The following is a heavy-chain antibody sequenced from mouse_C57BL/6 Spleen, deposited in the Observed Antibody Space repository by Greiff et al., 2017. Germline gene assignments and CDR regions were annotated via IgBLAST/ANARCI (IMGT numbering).Heavy chain of an antibody. J-gene: IGHJ4*01. D-gene: IGHD3-2*02. CDR3: ARAQATSYAMDY. V-gene: IGHV5-4*03. Sequence: EVMLVESGGGLVKPGGSLKLSCEASGFTFSSYAMSWVRQTPEKRLEWVATISDGGSYTYYPDNVKGRFTISRDNAKNNLYLQMSHLKSEDTAMYYCARAQATSYAMDYWGQGTSVTVSS. CDR2: ISDGGSYT. CDR1: GFTFSSYA.